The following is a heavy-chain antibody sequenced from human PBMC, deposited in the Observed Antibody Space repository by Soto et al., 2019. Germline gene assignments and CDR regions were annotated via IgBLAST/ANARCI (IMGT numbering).Heavy chain of an antibody. CDR2: IWYDGSNK. Sequence: PGGSLSPSCAASGFTFSSDGMHWCRDAPGERLEWVAVIWYDGSNKYYADSVKGRFTISRDNSKNTLYLQMNSLRAEDTAVYYCARERDSSSSLYYYGMDVWGQGTTVTVSS. CDR1: GFTFSSDG. CDR3: ARERDSSSSLYYYGMDV. J-gene: IGHJ6*02. V-gene: IGHV3-33*01. D-gene: IGHD6-6*01.